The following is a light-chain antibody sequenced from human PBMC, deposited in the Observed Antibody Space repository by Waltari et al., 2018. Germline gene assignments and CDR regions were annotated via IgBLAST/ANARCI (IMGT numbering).Light chain of an antibody. CDR2: HTS. J-gene: IGKJ1*01. CDR1: QGVGKY. V-gene: IGKV3-20*01. CDR3: QKYDFLPAT. Sequence: EIVLTQSPGTLSLSPGARATLSCRASQGVGKYLAGYPQRPGQAPRLLLYHTSIRATGIPDRFSGSGYGTDCSLTISRLEPEDFAVYYCQKYDFLPATFGQGTTVEIK.